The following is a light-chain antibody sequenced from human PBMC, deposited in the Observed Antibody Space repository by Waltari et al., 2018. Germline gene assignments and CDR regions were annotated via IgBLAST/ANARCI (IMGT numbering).Light chain of an antibody. V-gene: IGLV1-47*01. Sequence: QSVLTQPPSASGTPGQKVTISCNGSSSHIGSNYVYWYQQFPGTAPKILIFKNNQRPSGVPDRFSDSKSGTSASLAINGLRSEDEADYYCAAWDDSLSGLVLGGGTKVTVL. J-gene: IGLJ3*02. CDR2: KNN. CDR1: SSHIGSNY. CDR3: AAWDDSLSGLV.